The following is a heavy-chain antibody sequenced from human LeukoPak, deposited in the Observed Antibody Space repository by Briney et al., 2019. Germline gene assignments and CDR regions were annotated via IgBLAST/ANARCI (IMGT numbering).Heavy chain of an antibody. Sequence: ASVKVSCKASGYTFTSYGISWVRQAPGQGLEWMGWISTYNGNTNYAQKFQGRVTMTTDTSTTTAYMELRSLRSEDTAVYYCARAYYGSGSYYTFDYWGQGTLVTVSS. V-gene: IGHV1-18*01. CDR3: ARAYYGSGSYYTFDY. D-gene: IGHD3-10*01. CDR1: GYTFTSYG. CDR2: ISTYNGNT. J-gene: IGHJ4*02.